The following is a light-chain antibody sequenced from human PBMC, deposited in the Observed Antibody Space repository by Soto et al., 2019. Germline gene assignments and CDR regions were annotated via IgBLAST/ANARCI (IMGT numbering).Light chain of an antibody. V-gene: IGKV1-39*01. CDR1: QSISSY. CDR3: QQSYSTPFT. Sequence: DIQMTQSPSSLSASVGDRVTITSRASQSISSYLNWYQQKPGKAPNLLIYAASSLQSGVPSRFSGSGSGTDFTLTISSLQPEDSATYYCQQSYSTPFTFGPGTKVDI. CDR2: AAS. J-gene: IGKJ3*01.